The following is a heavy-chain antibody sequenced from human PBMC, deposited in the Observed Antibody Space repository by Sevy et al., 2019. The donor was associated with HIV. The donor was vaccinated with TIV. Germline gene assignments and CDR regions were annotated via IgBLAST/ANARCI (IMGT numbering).Heavy chain of an antibody. CDR2: ISYSGSI. CDR3: ARAPPVRSGDDSLNWFDP. V-gene: IGHV4-59*01. CDR1: GGSISAYY. D-gene: IGHD6-25*01. J-gene: IGHJ5*02. Sequence: SETLSLTCTIFGGSISAYYWSWFRQPPGRGLEYIGYISYSGSINYNPSLKSRVTISVDTSKNQFSLRLTPVTTADTATYYCARAPPVRSGDDSLNWFDPWGQGALVTVSS.